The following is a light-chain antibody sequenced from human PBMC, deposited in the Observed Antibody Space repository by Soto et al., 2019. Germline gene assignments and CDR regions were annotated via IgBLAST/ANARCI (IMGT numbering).Light chain of an antibody. J-gene: IGKJ1*01. CDR1: QTINSW. Sequence: DAQITQSPSTLSASVGHTVTITCRASQTINSWLAWYQHRPGKGPKLLIYKTSTVEGGVPLRFSGSGSGTEFTLTISSLQPADSAPYYCQQYNTYHMTFGQGTKV. CDR2: KTS. V-gene: IGKV1-5*03. CDR3: QQYNTYHMT.